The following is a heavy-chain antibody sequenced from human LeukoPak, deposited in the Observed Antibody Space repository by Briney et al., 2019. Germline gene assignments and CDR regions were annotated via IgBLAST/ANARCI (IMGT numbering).Heavy chain of an antibody. CDR3: ARMVGPRYFDL. CDR2: IYYSGST. V-gene: IGHV4-59*08. CDR1: GGSISSYY. Sequence: PSETLSLTCTVSGGSISSYYWSWIRQPPGKGLEWIGYIYYSGSTNYNTPLKSRVTISVDTSKNQFPLKLSSVTAADTAVYYCARMVGPRYFDLWGRGTPVTVSS. J-gene: IGHJ2*01. D-gene: IGHD1-26*01.